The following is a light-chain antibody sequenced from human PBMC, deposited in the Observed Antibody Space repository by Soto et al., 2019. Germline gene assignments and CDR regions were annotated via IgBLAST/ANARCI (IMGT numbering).Light chain of an antibody. J-gene: IGLJ1*01. CDR2: ENN. CDR1: SCNIGAGYD. V-gene: IGLV1-40*01. CDR3: QSYNCSLSGYV. Sequence: QSVLTQPPSVSEAPGQRVTISCTGSSCNIGAGYDAHWYQQVPGTAPKLLIYENNNRPSGVPDRFSGSKSGTSASLAITGLQAEDEAEYYCQSYNCSLSGYVFGTGTKLTVL.